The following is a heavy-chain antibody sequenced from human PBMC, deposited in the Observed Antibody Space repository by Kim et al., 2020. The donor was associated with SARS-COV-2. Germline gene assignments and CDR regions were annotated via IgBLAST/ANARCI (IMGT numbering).Heavy chain of an antibody. J-gene: IGHJ3*02. Sequence: YAVSVKSRITINPDTSKTQFSLQLNSVTPEDTAVYYCAKVDTAMVSAFDIWGQGTMVTVSS. CDR3: AKVDTAMVSAFDI. D-gene: IGHD5-18*01. V-gene: IGHV6-1*01.